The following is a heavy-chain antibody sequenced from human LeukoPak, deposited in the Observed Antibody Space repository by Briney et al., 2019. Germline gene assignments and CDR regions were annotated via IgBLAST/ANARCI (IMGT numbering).Heavy chain of an antibody. CDR1: GYSISSGYY. Sequence: PSETLSLTCTVSGYSISSGYYWGWIRQPPGKGLEWSGSIYHSGSTYYNPSLKSRVTISVDTSKNHFSLKLRSVTAADTAVYYCARVPHSSSSEWFDPWGQGTLVTVSS. D-gene: IGHD6-6*01. J-gene: IGHJ5*02. CDR3: ARVPHSSSSEWFDP. CDR2: IYHSGST. V-gene: IGHV4-38-2*02.